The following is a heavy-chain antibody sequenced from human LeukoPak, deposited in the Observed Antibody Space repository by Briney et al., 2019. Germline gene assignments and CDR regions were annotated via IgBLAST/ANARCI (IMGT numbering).Heavy chain of an antibody. CDR2: ISAYNGNT. CDR3: ARKVLAATSDAFDI. D-gene: IGHD2-2*01. Sequence: ASVKVSCKASGYTFTSYGISWVRQAPRQGLEWMGWISAYNGNTNYAQKLQGRVTMTTDTSTSTAYMELRSLRSDDTAVYYCARKVLAATSDAFDIWGQGTMVTVSS. J-gene: IGHJ3*02. V-gene: IGHV1-18*01. CDR1: GYTFTSYG.